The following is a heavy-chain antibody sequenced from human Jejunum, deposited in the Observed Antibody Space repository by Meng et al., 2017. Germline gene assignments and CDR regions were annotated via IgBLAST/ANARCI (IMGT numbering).Heavy chain of an antibody. J-gene: IGHJ4*02. V-gene: IGHV3-23*01. Sequence: ETLSLTCAASGFTFSSYAMSWVRQAPGKGLEWVSAIGGSGSTTYYADSVQGRFTISRDNSKNTLFLQMNSLRAEDTAVYYCATSTYSSSWYYFGYWGQGTLVTVSS. D-gene: IGHD6-13*01. CDR3: ATSTYSSSWYYFGY. CDR1: GFTFSSYA. CDR2: IGGSGSTT.